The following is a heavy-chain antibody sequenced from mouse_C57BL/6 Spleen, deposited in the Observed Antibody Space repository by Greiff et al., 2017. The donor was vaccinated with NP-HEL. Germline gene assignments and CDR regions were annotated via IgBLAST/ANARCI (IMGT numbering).Heavy chain of an antibody. V-gene: IGHV3-6*01. J-gene: IGHJ2*01. D-gene: IGHD1-1*01. CDR3: AIYGSTFDY. CDR1: GYSITSGYY. CDR2: ISYDGST. Sequence: EVKLVESGPGLVKPSQSLSLSCSVTGYSITSGYYWNWIRQFPGNKLEWMGYISYDGSTNYNPPLKNQIPITRDTSKNQFFLKLSSVTTEDTATYYCAIYGSTFDYWGQGTTLTVSS.